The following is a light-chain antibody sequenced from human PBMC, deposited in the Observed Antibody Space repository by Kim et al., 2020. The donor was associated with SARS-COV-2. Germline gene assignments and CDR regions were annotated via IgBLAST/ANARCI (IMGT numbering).Light chain of an antibody. V-gene: IGKV1-33*01. CDR1: QDIRHY. CDR2: DAS. CDR3: QQYDNLPPVYT. Sequence: SVRNRVTIPCQASQDIRHYLNWYQQTPGRAPKLLIYDASNLETGFPSRFSRSGSGTDFTFTISSLQPEDIATYSCQQYDNLPPVYTFGQGTKLEIK. J-gene: IGKJ2*01.